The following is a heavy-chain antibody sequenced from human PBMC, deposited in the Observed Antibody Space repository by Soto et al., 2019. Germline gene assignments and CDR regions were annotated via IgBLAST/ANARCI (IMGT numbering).Heavy chain of an antibody. CDR1: GFTFSGSA. CDR3: TSGLMPYDYVWGSYRSAGWFDP. D-gene: IGHD3-16*02. CDR2: IRSKANSYAT. Sequence: GGSLRLSCAASGFTFSGSAMHWVRQASGKGLEWVGRIRSKANSYATAYAASVKGRFTISRDDSKNTAYLQMNSLKTEDTAVYYCTSGLMPYDYVWGSYRSAGWFDPWGQGTLVTVSS. V-gene: IGHV3-73*01. J-gene: IGHJ5*02.